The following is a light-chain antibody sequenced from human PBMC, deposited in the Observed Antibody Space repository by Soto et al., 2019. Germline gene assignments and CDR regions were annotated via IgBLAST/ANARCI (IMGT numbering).Light chain of an antibody. CDR3: QQYYSTPWT. CDR2: WAS. V-gene: IGKV4-1*01. CDR1: QSVLYSSNNKNY. Sequence: IVMTQPPDSLAASLGETPTLNCKSTQSVLYSSNNKNYLAWYQQKPGQPPKLLIYWASTRESGVPDRFSGSGSGTDFTLTISSLQAEDVAVYYCQQYYSTPWTFGQGTKVDIK. J-gene: IGKJ1*01.